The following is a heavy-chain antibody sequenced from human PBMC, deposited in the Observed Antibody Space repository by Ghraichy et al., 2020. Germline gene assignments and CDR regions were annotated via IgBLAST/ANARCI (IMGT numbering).Heavy chain of an antibody. D-gene: IGHD6-13*01. J-gene: IGHJ6*02. CDR2: ISYDGSNK. V-gene: IGHV3-30*04. Sequence: GESLNISCAASGFTFSSYAMHWVRQAPGKGLEWVAVISYDGSNKYYADSVKGRFTISRDNSKNTLYLQMNSLRAEDTAVYYGAREIAAADYYYYYGMDVWGQGTTVTVSS. CDR1: GFTFSSYA. CDR3: AREIAAADYYYYYGMDV.